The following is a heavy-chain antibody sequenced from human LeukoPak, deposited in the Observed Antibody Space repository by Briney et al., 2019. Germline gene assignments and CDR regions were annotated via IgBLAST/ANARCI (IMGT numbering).Heavy chain of an antibody. J-gene: IGHJ4*02. CDR2: IYYSGST. V-gene: IGHV4-61*05. CDR3: ARYYYDSSGYYFDGVYRHTLNHYVDY. Sequence: SETLSLTCTVSGGSISSSSYYWSWIRQPPGKGLECIGYIYYSGSTNYNPSLKSRVTISVDTSKNQFSLKLSSVTAADTAVYYCARYYYDSSGYYFDGVYRHTLNHYVDYWGQGTLVTVSS. D-gene: IGHD3-22*01. CDR1: GGSISSSSYY.